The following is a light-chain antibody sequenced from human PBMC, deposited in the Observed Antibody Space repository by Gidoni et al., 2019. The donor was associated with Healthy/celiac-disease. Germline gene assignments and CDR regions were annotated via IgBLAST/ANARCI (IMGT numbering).Light chain of an antibody. CDR1: QSVLYSSNNKNY. J-gene: IGKJ1*01. V-gene: IGKV4-1*01. CDR3: QQYYSTLRT. CDR2: WAS. Sequence: DIVMTQSPDSLAVSLGERATINCKSSQSVLYSSNNKNYLAWYQQKPGQTPKLLIYWASTRESGVPDRFSGSGSGTDFTLTISSLQAEDVAVYYCQQYYSTLRTFGQGTKVETK.